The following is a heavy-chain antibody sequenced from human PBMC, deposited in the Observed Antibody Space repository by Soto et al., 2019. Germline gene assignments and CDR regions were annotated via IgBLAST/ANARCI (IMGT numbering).Heavy chain of an antibody. CDR3: ARGLGVGAYYYYGMDV. CDR1: GVTFSSYS. J-gene: IGHJ6*02. Sequence: GGALRLYCAASGVTFSSYSMNWVRQAPGKGLEWVSSISSSSSYIYYADSVKGRFTISRDNAKNSLYLQMNSLRAEDTAVYYCARGLGVGAYYYYGMDVWGQGTTVTV. CDR2: ISSSSSYI. D-gene: IGHD1-26*01. V-gene: IGHV3-21*01.